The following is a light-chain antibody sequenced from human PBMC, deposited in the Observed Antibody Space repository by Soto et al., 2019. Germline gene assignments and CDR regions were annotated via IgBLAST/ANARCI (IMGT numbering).Light chain of an antibody. CDR3: TSYTSSNTHV. CDR2: DVS. V-gene: IGLV2-14*01. CDR1: SSDVGGYNY. J-gene: IGLJ1*01. Sequence: QSALTQPASVSGSPGQSITISCTGTSSDVGGYNYVSWLQQHPGKVRKLIIYDVSSRPSGVSNRFSGSKSGNTASLTISGLQAEDEADYYCTSYTSSNTHVFGGGTRLTVL.